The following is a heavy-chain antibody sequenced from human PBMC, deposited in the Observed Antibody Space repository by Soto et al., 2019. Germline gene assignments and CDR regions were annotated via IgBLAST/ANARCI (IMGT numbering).Heavy chain of an antibody. V-gene: IGHV5-51*01. J-gene: IGHJ4*02. Sequence: GESLKISCKGSGYSFTSYWIGWVRQMPGKGLEWMGIIYPGDSDTRYSPSFQGQVTISADKSISTAYLQWSSLKASDTAMYYCTTRTLAARGKYYFDYWGQGTLVTVSS. CDR3: TTRTLAARGKYYFDY. CDR1: GYSFTSYW. CDR2: IYPGDSDT. D-gene: IGHD6-6*01.